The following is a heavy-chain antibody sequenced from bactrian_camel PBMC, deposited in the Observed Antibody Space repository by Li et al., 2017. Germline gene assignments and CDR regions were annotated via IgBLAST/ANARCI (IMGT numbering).Heavy chain of an antibody. V-gene: IGHV3S53*01. CDR2: IDLDGKT. CDR1: GYSPCDYG. Sequence: HVQLVESGGDLVQPGGSLTLSCAASGYSPCDYGMSWYRQSAGKDREFVSSIDLDGKTKYADSVKGRFTISQDNAKNTVYLQMNSLKSEDTAMYYCAARGPYSYTKLSVRDFTYWGQGTQVTVS. CDR3: AARGPYSYTKLSVRDFTY. D-gene: IGHD2*01. J-gene: IGHJ6*01.